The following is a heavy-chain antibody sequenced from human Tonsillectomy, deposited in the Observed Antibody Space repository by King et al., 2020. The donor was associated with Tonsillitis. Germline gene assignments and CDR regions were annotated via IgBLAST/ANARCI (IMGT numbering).Heavy chain of an antibody. CDR1: GYSISSGYY. V-gene: IGHV4-38-2*01. D-gene: IGHD6-13*01. CDR3: ARIAAGTSDY. J-gene: IGHJ4*02. CDR2: IFHSGNT. Sequence: VQLQESGPGLVKPSETLSLTCAVSGYSISSGYYWGWVRQPPGKGLEWIGSIFHSGNTYFSPSLESRVTISVDTSKNQFSLRLSSLTAADTAVYYCARIAAGTSDYWGRGTLVTVSS.